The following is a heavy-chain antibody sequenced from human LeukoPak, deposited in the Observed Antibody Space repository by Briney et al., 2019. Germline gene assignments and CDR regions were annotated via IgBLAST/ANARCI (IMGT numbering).Heavy chain of an antibody. CDR3: ARERLSYYYFDY. Sequence: SQTLSLTCTVSGGSVSSTDYYWNWLRRPPGKGLEWIGSVYYSGTTYYNLSLKSRLIISVDKAKNQFSLILSSVTAADTAVYYCARERLSYYYFDYWGQGSLVTVSS. J-gene: IGHJ4*02. CDR1: GGSVSSTDYY. CDR2: VYYSGTT. D-gene: IGHD3-10*01. V-gene: IGHV4-30-4*01.